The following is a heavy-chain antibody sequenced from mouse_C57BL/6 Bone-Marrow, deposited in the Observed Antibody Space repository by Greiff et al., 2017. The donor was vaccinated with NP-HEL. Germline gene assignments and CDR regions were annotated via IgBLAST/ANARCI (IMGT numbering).Heavy chain of an antibody. CDR2: IYPNSGST. D-gene: IGHD1-1*01. V-gene: IGHV1-64*01. Sequence: QVQLQQPGAELVKPGASVKLSCKASGYTFTSYWMHWVKQRPGQGLEWIGMIYPNSGSTNYNEKFKSKATLTVDKSSSTAYMQLSSLTSEDSAVYYCARSRTPVVAPFDYWGQGTTLTVSS. CDR1: GYTFTSYW. J-gene: IGHJ2*01. CDR3: ARSRTPVVAPFDY.